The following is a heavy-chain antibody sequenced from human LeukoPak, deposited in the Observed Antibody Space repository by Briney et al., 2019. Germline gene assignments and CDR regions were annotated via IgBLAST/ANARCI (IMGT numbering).Heavy chain of an antibody. CDR2: IYYSGST. D-gene: IGHD3-10*01. CDR1: GVSISSYY. CDR3: ARRKVRGVTGYYFDY. V-gene: IGHV4-59*08. Sequence: PSETLSLTCTVSGVSISSYYWSWIRQPPGKGLEWIGYIYYSGSTNYNPSLKRRVTISVDTSKNQFSLKLSSVTAADTAVYYCARRKVRGVTGYYFDYWGQGTLVTVSS. J-gene: IGHJ4*02.